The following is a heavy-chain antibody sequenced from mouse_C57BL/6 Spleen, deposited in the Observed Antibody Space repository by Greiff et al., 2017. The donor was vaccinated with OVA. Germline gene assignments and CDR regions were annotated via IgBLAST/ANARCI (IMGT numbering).Heavy chain of an antibody. J-gene: IGHJ4*01. CDR3: ARGGYSKGNAMDY. Sequence: VQLQQPGAELVRPGSSVKLSCKASGYTFTSYWMHWVKQRPIQGLEWIGNIDPSDSETHYTQKFKDKATLTVDKSSSTAYMQLSSLTSEDSAVYYCARGGYSKGNAMDYWGQGTSVTVSS. CDR1: GYTFTSYW. CDR2: IDPSDSET. D-gene: IGHD2-5*01. V-gene: IGHV1-52*01.